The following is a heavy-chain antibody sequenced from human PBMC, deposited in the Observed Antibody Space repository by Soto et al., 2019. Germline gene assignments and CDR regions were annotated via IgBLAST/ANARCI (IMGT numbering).Heavy chain of an antibody. CDR1: GFTVSSNY. Sequence: EVQLVESGGGLVQPGGSLRLSCAASGFTVSSNYMSWVRQAPGKGLEWVSVIYSGGSTYYADSVKGRFTISRDNSKNTLYLQMNSLRAEDTAVYYCARAPGDSSGGGWFDPWGQGTLVTVSP. CDR3: ARAPGDSSGGGWFDP. J-gene: IGHJ5*02. CDR2: IYSGGST. V-gene: IGHV3-66*01. D-gene: IGHD3-22*01.